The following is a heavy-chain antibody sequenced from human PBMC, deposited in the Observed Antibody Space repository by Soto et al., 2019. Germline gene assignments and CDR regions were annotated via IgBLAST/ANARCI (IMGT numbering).Heavy chain of an antibody. V-gene: IGHV4-59*01. D-gene: IGHD3-10*01. J-gene: IGHJ4*02. CDR1: GGSISRYY. CDR3: ARAPRGNYGYPSYFDY. Sequence: SETLSLTCTVSGGSISRYYWSLIRQPPGKGLEWIGYIYYSGSTNYNPSLKSRVTISVDTSKNQFSLKLSSVTAADTAVYYCARAPRGNYGYPSYFDYWGQGTLVTVSS. CDR2: IYYSGST.